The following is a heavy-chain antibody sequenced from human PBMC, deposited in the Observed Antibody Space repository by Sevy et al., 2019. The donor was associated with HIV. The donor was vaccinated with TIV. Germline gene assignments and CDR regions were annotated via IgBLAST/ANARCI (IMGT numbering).Heavy chain of an antibody. CDR1: GGTFSSYA. CDR2: IIPIFGTA. D-gene: IGHD3-3*01. Sequence: ASVKVYCKASGGTFSSYAISWVRQAPGQGLEWMGGIIPIFGTANYAQKFQGRVTITADESTSTAYMELSSLRSEDTAAYYCARDSRITIFGVVILPLDYRGQGTLVTVSS. J-gene: IGHJ4*02. V-gene: IGHV1-69*13. CDR3: ARDSRITIFGVVILPLDY.